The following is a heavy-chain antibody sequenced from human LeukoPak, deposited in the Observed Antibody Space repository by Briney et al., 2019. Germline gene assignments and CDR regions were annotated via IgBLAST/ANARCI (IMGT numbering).Heavy chain of an antibody. CDR3: AREGYCNSTSCYKPFDY. Sequence: ASVKVSCKASGYTFTSYGISWVRQAPGQGLEWMGWISGYNGNTNYAQKLQGRVTMTTDTSTSIAYMELRSLRSDDTAVYYCAREGYCNSTSCYKPFDYWGQGTLVTVSS. V-gene: IGHV1-18*01. J-gene: IGHJ4*02. CDR2: ISGYNGNT. D-gene: IGHD2-2*01. CDR1: GYTFTSYG.